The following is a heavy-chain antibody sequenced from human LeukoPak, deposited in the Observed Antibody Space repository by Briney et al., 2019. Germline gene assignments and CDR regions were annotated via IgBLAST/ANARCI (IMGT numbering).Heavy chain of an antibody. CDR1: GYTLTELS. V-gene: IGHV3-30-3*01. CDR2: ISYHGSNK. CDR3: ARGKWSYYDSSGYSLLPAGYFQH. Sequence: SGYTLTELSMHWVRPAPGKGLEWVAVISYHGSNKYYADSVKGRFTISRDNSKNTLYLQMNSLRAEDTAVYYCARGKWSYYDSSGYSLLPAGYFQHWGQGTLVTVSS. D-gene: IGHD3-22*01. J-gene: IGHJ1*01.